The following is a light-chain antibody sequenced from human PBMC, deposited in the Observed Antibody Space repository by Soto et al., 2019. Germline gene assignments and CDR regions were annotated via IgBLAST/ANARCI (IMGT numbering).Light chain of an antibody. CDR2: EVS. Sequence: QSALTQPASVSGSPGQSITISCTGTSSDVGGYSYVSWYQQHPGKAPKLMIYEVSYRPSGVSNRFSGSKSGNTVSLTISGLQAEDEADYFCNSYGSTSTRYVFGTGTNFTVL. V-gene: IGLV2-14*01. CDR1: SSDVGGYSY. CDR3: NSYGSTSTRYV. J-gene: IGLJ1*01.